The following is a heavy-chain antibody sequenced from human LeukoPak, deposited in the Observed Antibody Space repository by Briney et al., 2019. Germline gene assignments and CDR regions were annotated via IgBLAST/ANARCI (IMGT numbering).Heavy chain of an antibody. CDR2: IYYSGST. J-gene: IGHJ5*02. CDR1: GGSISSYY. V-gene: IGHV4-59*12. CDR3: ARAGTGAENWFDP. Sequence: SETLSLTCTVSGGSISSYYWSWIRQPPGKGLEWIGYIYYSGSTNYNPSLKSRVTISVDTSKNQFSLKLSSVTAADTAVYYCARAGTGAENWFDPWGQGTLVTVSS. D-gene: IGHD7-27*01.